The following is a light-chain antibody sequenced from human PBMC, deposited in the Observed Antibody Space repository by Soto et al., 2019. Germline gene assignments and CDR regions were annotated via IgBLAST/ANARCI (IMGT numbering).Light chain of an antibody. CDR1: QSISSW. CDR3: QQYNSYPGT. Sequence: DIQMTQSPSTLSASVGDRVTITCRASQSISSWLAWYQQKPGKAPKLLIYDASCLESGVPSRFSGSGSGTEFTLTISSLQPDDFATYYGQQYNSYPGTIGQAAKVEIK. CDR2: DAS. J-gene: IGKJ1*01. V-gene: IGKV1-5*01.